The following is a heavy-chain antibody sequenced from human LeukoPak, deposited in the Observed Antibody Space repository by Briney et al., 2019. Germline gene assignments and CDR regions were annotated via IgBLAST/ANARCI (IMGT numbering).Heavy chain of an antibody. J-gene: IGHJ4*02. Sequence: LSLTCTVSGGSISSYYWSWIRQAPGKGLEWVSYISSGSSYTNYADSVKGRFTISRDNAKNSLSLQMNSLRAEDTAIYYCARDREASSGWYGYWGQGTLVTVSS. CDR2: ISSGSSYT. CDR1: GGSISSYY. V-gene: IGHV3-11*06. D-gene: IGHD6-19*01. CDR3: ARDREASSGWYGY.